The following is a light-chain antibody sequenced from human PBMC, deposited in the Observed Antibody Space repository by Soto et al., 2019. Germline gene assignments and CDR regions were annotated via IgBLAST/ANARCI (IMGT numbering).Light chain of an antibody. Sequence: EIVFTQAPGTLSFSRGERATLSCRASQSVSSSHLAWYQQKPGQAPRLLIYGASSRATGIPDRFSGSGSGTDFTLTISRLEPEDFVVYYCQQYGSSPPLTFGGGTKVDIK. V-gene: IGKV3-20*01. CDR3: QQYGSSPPLT. J-gene: IGKJ4*01. CDR1: QSVSSSH. CDR2: GAS.